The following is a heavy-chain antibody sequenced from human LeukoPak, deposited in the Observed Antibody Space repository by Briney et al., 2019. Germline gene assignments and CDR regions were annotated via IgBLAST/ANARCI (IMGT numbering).Heavy chain of an antibody. CDR1: GYTFTSYG. CDR3: ARSGCSSTSCYLYFDY. CDR2: ISAYNGNT. V-gene: IGHV1-18*01. Sequence: ASVKVSCKASGYTFTSYGISWVRQAPGQGLEWMGWISAYNGNTNYAQKLQGRVTMTTDTSTSTAYMELRSLRSEDTAVYYCARSGCSSTSCYLYFDYWGQGTLVTVSS. J-gene: IGHJ4*02. D-gene: IGHD2-2*01.